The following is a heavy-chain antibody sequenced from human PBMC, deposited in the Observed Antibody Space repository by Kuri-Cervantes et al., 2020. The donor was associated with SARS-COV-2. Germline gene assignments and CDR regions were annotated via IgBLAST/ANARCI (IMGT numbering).Heavy chain of an antibody. CDR1: GYTFTTYG. J-gene: IGHJ5*02. V-gene: IGHV1-18*01. D-gene: IGHD3-3*01. CDR2: SSGYNGNT. Sequence: ASVKVSCKASGYTFTTYGITWVRQAPGQGLEWMGWSSGYNGNTNYAQKFQGRVTITRDTSASTAYMELSSLRSEDTAVYYCARGVGYDFWSGPPFDPWGQGSLVTVSS. CDR3: ARGVGYDFWSGPPFDP.